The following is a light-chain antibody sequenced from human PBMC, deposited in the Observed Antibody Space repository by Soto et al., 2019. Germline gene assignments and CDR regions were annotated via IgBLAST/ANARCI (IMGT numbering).Light chain of an antibody. CDR2: EVT. Sequence: QSVLTQPASVSGSPGQSITISCTGTSSDVGGYDYVSWYQQHPGKAPKLIIYEVTNRPSGVSYRFSASKSGNMASLTISGLQAEDEADYYCCSYTSTSGRVFGTGTKLTVL. CDR1: SSDVGGYDY. CDR3: CSYTSTSGRV. J-gene: IGLJ1*01. V-gene: IGLV2-14*01.